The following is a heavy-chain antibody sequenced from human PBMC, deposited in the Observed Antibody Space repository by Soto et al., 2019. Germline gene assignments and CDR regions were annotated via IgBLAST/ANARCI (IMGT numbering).Heavy chain of an antibody. V-gene: IGHV1-3*01. Sequence: VPVEGACKASGYPLSTYALHWVLVANGQGLEWMGWINGGKGHTRYSQKFKDRVTISRDTPASTAYMELSGLRSEDTAVYYCARGKGRQENYYYYGMDVSAQAPTVTVS. CDR3: ARGKGRQENYYYYGMDV. D-gene: IGHD1-26*01. CDR1: GYPLSTYA. J-gene: IGHJ6*02. CDR2: INGGKGHT.